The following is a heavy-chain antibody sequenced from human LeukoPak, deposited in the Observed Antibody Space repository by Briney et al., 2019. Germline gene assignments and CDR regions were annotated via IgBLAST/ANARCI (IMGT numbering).Heavy chain of an antibody. CDR3: AKAAATMIVVAPDY. J-gene: IGHJ4*02. CDR1: GFTFSSYW. Sequence: GGSLRLSCAASGFTFSSYWMHWVRHAPGKGLVWVSRINSDGSSTSYADSVKGRFTISRDNSKNTLYLQMNSLRAEDTAVYYCAKAAATMIVVAPDYWGQGTLVTVSS. D-gene: IGHD3-22*01. CDR2: INSDGSST. V-gene: IGHV3-74*01.